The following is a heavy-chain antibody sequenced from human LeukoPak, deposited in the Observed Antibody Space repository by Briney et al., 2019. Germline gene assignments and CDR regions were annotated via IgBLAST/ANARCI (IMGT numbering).Heavy chain of an antibody. Sequence: SVKVSCKASGGTFSSYAISWVRQAPGQGLEWMGGIIPIFGTANYAQKFQGRVTITADKSTSTAYRELSSPRSEDTAVYYCARVTRGTTVTYYYYYYYMDAWGKGATVTVSS. CDR3: ARVTRGTTVTYYYYYYYMDA. V-gene: IGHV1-69*06. CDR2: IIPIFGTA. D-gene: IGHD4-17*01. J-gene: IGHJ6*03. CDR1: GGTFSSYA.